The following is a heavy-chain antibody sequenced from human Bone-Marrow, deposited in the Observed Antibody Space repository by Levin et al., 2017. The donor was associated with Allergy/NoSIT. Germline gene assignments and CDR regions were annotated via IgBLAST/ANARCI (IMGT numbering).Heavy chain of an antibody. V-gene: IGHV1-18*01. J-gene: IGHJ3*02. Sequence: VASVKVSCKASGYTFTSYGISWVRQAPGQGLEWMGWISAYNGNTNYAQKLQGRVTMTTDTSTSTAYMELRSLRSDDTAVYYCARVLRWGDYIWGSYRSNAFDIWGQGTMVTVSS. D-gene: IGHD3-16*02. CDR3: ARVLRWGDYIWGSYRSNAFDI. CDR2: ISAYNGNT. CDR1: GYTFTSYG.